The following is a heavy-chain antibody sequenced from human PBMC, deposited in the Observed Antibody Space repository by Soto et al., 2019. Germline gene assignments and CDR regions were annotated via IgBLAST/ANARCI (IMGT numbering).Heavy chain of an antibody. CDR3: AKSYGDYVSY. Sequence: QLQLQESGPGLVKPSETLSLTCTVSGGSISSSTYYWGWIRQPPGTGLEWIGSIYYSGITYYNPSLKIRVTISVDTSKNQFSLKLSSVTAADTAVYYCAKSYGDYVSYWGQGTLVTVSS. CDR2: IYYSGIT. J-gene: IGHJ1*01. D-gene: IGHD4-17*01. CDR1: GGSISSSTYY. V-gene: IGHV4-39*01.